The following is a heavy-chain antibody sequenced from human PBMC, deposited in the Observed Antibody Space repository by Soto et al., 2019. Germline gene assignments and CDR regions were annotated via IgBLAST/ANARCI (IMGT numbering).Heavy chain of an antibody. Sequence: RKPPGKGLEWIGEINHSGRTNYNPSLKSRVTISVDTSKNQFSLKLSSVTAADTAVYYCARGSYYYDSSGSLLYYWGQGTLVTVSS. J-gene: IGHJ4*02. CDR2: INHSGRT. D-gene: IGHD3-22*01. CDR3: ARGSYYYDSSGSLLYY. V-gene: IGHV4-34*01.